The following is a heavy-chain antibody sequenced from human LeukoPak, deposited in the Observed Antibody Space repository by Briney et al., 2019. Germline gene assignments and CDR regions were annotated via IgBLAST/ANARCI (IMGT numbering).Heavy chain of an antibody. J-gene: IGHJ5*02. V-gene: IGHV4-39*01. Sequence: PSETLSLTCTVSGGSISSSSYYWGWIRQPPGKGLEWIGSIYYSGSTYYNPSLKSRVTISVDTSKNQFSLKLSSVIAADTAVYYCARAGTEQWLSSYWFEPWGQGTLVTVSS. CDR2: IYYSGST. D-gene: IGHD6-19*01. CDR1: GGSISSSSYY. CDR3: ARAGTEQWLSSYWFEP.